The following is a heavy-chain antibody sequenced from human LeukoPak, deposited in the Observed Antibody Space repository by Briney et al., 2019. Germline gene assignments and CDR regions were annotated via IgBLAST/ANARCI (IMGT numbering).Heavy chain of an antibody. V-gene: IGHV3-74*01. CDR2: IHGDGRTT. Sequence: GGSLRLSCAASGFTFSSYWMHWVRQAPGKGLVWVSRIHGDGRTTTYADSVKGRFTISRGNAKNTLYLQMNSLRAEDTAVYYCARDNGENYHTAFDYWGQGTLVTVSS. J-gene: IGHJ4*02. D-gene: IGHD2-8*01. CDR1: GFTFSSYW. CDR3: ARDNGENYHTAFDY.